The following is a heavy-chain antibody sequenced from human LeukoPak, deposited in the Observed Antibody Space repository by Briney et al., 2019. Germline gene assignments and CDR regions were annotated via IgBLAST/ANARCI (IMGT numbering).Heavy chain of an antibody. J-gene: IGHJ4*02. D-gene: IGHD4-17*01. CDR2: IRYDGSIK. V-gene: IGHV3-30*02. CDR3: AKDYGDYAFFFDC. Sequence: GGSLRLSCAASGFTFSSYGMHWVRQAPGKGLEWVAFIRYDGSIKYYADSVKGRFIISRDNSENTLYLQMNSLRAEDTAVFYCAKDYGDYAFFFDCWGQGTLVTVSS. CDR1: GFTFSSYG.